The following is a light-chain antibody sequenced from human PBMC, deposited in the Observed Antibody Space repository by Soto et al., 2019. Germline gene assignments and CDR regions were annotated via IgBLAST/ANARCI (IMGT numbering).Light chain of an antibody. J-gene: IGKJ1*01. Sequence: EIQMTQSPSSLSASVGDRVTITCRASQSISSYLNWYQQKPGKAPKLLIYAASSLQSGVPSRFSGSGFGTDFTLTINSLQPEDFATYYCLLDYAYFWAFGQGTKVDIK. CDR2: AAS. V-gene: IGKV1-39*01. CDR1: QSISSY. CDR3: LLDYAYFWA.